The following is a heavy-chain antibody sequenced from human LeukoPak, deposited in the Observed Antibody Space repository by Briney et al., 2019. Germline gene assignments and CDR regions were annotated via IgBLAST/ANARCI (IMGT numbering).Heavy chain of an antibody. CDR3: ARGEGKKEQWLRAFDI. CDR2: ISAYNGNT. D-gene: IGHD6-19*01. Sequence: GASVKVSCKASGYTFTSYGISWVRQAPGQGLEWMGWISAYNGNTNYAQKLQGRVTMTTDTSTSTAYMELRSLRSDDTAVYYCARGEGKKEQWLRAFDIWGQGTMVTVSS. CDR1: GYTFTSYG. J-gene: IGHJ3*02. V-gene: IGHV1-18*01.